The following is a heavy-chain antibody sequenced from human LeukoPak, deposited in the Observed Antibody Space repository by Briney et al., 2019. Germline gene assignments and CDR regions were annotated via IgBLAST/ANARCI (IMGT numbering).Heavy chain of an antibody. CDR3: ARGGGSSSWYTDY. Sequence: GGSLRLSCAASGFAFSTYGMNWVRQAPGKGLEWVSYISSSSTTIYYGDSVKGRFTISRDDAKNALYLQMNSLRDEDTAVYYCARGGGSSSWYTDYWGQGTLVTVSS. J-gene: IGHJ4*02. D-gene: IGHD6-13*01. CDR2: ISSSSTTI. V-gene: IGHV3-48*02. CDR1: GFAFSTYG.